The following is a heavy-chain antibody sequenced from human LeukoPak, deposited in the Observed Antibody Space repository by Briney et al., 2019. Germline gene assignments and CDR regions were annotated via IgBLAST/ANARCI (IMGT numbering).Heavy chain of an antibody. D-gene: IGHD4-17*01. V-gene: IGHV3-7*01. J-gene: IGHJ4*02. CDR3: AKEGASTVDY. CDR2: IRQDGSEK. CDR1: GFTFNNYW. Sequence: GGSLRLSCAASGFTFNNYWMTWVRQAPGKGLEWVANIRQDGSEKYYLDSVKGRFTISRDNSKNSLYLQMNSLRAEDTAVYYCAKEGASTVDYWGQGTLVTVSS.